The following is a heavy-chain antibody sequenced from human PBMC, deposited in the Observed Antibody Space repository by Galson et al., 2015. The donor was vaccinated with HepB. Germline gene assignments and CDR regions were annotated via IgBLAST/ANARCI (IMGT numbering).Heavy chain of an antibody. CDR1: GFTFSSYA. CDR2: ISYDRSNK. CDR3: GREPNTYGSGSLGY. D-gene: IGHD3-10*01. J-gene: IGHJ4*02. Sequence: SLRLSCAVSGFTFSSYAMHWVRQAPGKGLEWVAVISYDRSNKYYADSVKGRFTISRDNSKNTLYLQMNSLRVEDTAVYFCGREPNTYGSGSLGYWGQGTLVTVSS. V-gene: IGHV3-30*04.